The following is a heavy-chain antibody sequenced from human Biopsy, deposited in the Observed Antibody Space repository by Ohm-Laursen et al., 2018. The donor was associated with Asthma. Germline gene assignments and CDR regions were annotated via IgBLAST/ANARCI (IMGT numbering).Heavy chain of an antibody. CDR3: ARDREYSSGWYQPLFDY. CDR1: GFTFSSYG. CDR2: IWYDGSNK. V-gene: IGHV3-33*08. Sequence: SLRLSCSASGFTFSSYGMHWVRQAPGKGLEWVAAIWYDGSNKYYADSVKGRFTISRDNSKNTLYLQMNSLRAEDTAVYYCARDREYSSGWYQPLFDYWGQGTLVTVSS. D-gene: IGHD6-19*01. J-gene: IGHJ4*02.